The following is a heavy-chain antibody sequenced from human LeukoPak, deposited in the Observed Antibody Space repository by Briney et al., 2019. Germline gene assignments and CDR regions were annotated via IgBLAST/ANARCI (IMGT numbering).Heavy chain of an antibody. CDR2: ISGSGGST. J-gene: IGHJ4*02. CDR1: GFTFSSCA. CDR3: ARYRVVVITNKNYYFDY. V-gene: IGHV3-23*01. D-gene: IGHD3-22*01. Sequence: GGSLRLSCAASGFTFSSCAMSWVRQAPGKGLEWVSAISGSGGSTYYADSVKGRFTISRDNSKNTLYLQMNSLRAEDTAVYYCARYRVVVITNKNYYFDYWGQGTLVTVSS.